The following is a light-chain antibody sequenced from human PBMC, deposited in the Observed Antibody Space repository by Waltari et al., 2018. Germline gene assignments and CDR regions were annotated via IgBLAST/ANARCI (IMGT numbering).Light chain of an antibody. J-gene: IGLJ2*01. CDR2: DDN. CDR3: YSTDSSGNRV. CDR1: ALPKKY. V-gene: IGLV3-10*01. Sequence: SYELTQPPSVSVSPGQTARITCSGDALPKKYASWYQQKSGQAPVLVIYDDNKRPSGIPERFSGSSAGTMATLTISGAQVEDEADYYCYSTDSSGNRVFGGGTKLTVL.